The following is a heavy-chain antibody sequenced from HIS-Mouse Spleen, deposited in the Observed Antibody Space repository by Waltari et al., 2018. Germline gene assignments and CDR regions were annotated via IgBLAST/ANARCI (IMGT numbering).Heavy chain of an antibody. CDR1: GGSISSYY. J-gene: IGHJ2*01. Sequence: QVQLQESGPGLVKPSETLSLTCTVSGGSISSYYWSWIRQPPGKGLEWIGYSSGSTNSNPSLKSRVTISVDTSKNQFSLKLSSVTAADTAVYYCARASRDLLLPRYFDLWGRGTLVTVSS. CDR2: YSSGST. V-gene: IGHV4-59*01. CDR3: ARASRDLLLPRYFDL.